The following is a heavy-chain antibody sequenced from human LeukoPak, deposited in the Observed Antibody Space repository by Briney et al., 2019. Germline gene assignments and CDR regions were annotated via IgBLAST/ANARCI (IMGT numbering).Heavy chain of an antibody. CDR2: IRYDGADK. Sequence: GGSLRLSCAASGFTFSSYSMNWVRQAPGEGLEWVAFIRYDGADKYYADSVKGRFTISRDNSKNTLYLQMNSLRVEDSAVYYCAKVLSKGGGYYLTDFWGRGTLVTVSS. D-gene: IGHD3-22*01. CDR3: AKVLSKGGGYYLTDF. CDR1: GFTFSSYS. V-gene: IGHV3-30*02. J-gene: IGHJ4*02.